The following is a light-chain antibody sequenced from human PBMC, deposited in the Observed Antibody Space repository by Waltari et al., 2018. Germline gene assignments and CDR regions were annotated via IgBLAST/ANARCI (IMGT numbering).Light chain of an antibody. CDR1: KLGNQF. CDR3: QAWDSSTPV. V-gene: IGLV3-1*01. CDR2: QDK. J-gene: IGLJ1*01. Sequence: SYELTQSPSVSVSPGQTASITCSGDKLGNQFTSWYQQKPGQPPVLLICQDKRRPSGIPERFSGSTSGNTATLTISGTLPVDEADYYGQAWDSSTPVFGSGTKVTVL.